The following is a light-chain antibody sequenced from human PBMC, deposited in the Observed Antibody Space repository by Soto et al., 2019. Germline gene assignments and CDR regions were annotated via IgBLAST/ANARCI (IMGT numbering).Light chain of an antibody. V-gene: IGLV1-40*01. CDR3: AAWYDSLSGYVV. J-gene: IGLJ2*01. Sequence: QSVLTQPPSVSGAPGQRVTISCTGSSSNIGAGYDVHWYQQVTGTAPKLLIYVNNNRPSGVPDRFSGSKSGTSASLAISGLRSEDEADYYCAAWYDSLSGYVVFGGGTKLTVL. CDR2: VNN. CDR1: SSNIGAGYD.